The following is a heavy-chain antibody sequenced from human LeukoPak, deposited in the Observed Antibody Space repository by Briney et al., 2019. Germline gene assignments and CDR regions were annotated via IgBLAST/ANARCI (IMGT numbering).Heavy chain of an antibody. V-gene: IGHV3-23*01. D-gene: IGHD2-21*01. CDR3: VREAGYCGPVCVKTNWFDP. J-gene: IGHJ5*02. CDR2: ISNGNT. CDR1: GFPFRSHA. Sequence: SGGSLRLSCAASGFPFRSHAMSWVRQPPGKGLEWVSAISNGNTYYADSVRGRFIISRDDSKNTLYLQMNSLRDEDTALHYCVREAGYCGPVCVKTNWFDPWGQGTLVTVS.